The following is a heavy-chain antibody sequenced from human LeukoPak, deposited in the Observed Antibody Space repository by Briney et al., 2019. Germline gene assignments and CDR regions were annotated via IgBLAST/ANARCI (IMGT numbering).Heavy chain of an antibody. CDR1: GFTFDDYG. Sequence: GGSLRLSCAASGFTFDDYGMSWVRQAPGKGLEWVSSITTSSSYIYYADSVKGRFTTSRDNAKNSLYLQMNSLRAEDTAVYYCARRGDGYNSAIDYWGQGTLVTVSS. D-gene: IGHD5-24*01. CDR3: ARRGDGYNSAIDY. V-gene: IGHV3-21*01. J-gene: IGHJ4*02. CDR2: ITTSSSYI.